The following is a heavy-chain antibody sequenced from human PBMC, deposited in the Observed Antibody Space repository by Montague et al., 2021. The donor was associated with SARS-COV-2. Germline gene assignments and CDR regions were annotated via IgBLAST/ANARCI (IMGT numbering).Heavy chain of an antibody. V-gene: IGHV4-4*02. CDR2: IFHSGTI. CDR1: GGSFSTSTW. D-gene: IGHD6-13*01. Sequence: SETLSLTCAVYGGSFSTSTWWTWVRQTPGKGLEWIGEIFHSGTINYNPSLKSRVSISVDKSNNQFSLRLSSLIAADTAVYYCATLSRRTAAGTRDYFGLDVWGQGTTVVVSS. CDR3: ATLSRRTAAGTRDYFGLDV. J-gene: IGHJ6*02.